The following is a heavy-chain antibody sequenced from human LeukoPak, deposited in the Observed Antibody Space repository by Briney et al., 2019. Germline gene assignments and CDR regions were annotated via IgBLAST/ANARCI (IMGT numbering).Heavy chain of an antibody. Sequence: GGSLRLSCAASGFTFSSYAMSWVRQAPGKGLEWVSAISGSGGSTYYADSVKDRFTISRDNSKNTLYLQMNSLRAEDTAVYYCAKDREALGYFDLWGRGTLVTVSS. CDR3: AKDREALGYFDL. V-gene: IGHV3-23*01. D-gene: IGHD1-26*01. J-gene: IGHJ2*01. CDR2: ISGSGGST. CDR1: GFTFSSYA.